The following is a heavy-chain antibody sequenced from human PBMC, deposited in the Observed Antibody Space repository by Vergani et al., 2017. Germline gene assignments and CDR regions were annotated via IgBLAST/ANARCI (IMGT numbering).Heavy chain of an antibody. D-gene: IGHD3-22*01. CDR1: GFTFSSYE. CDR2: ISSSGSTI. CDR3: ARGEGDYYDSSGYSGAFDI. V-gene: IGHV3-48*03. J-gene: IGHJ3*02. Sequence: VQLVESGGGVVQPGRSLRLSCAASGFTFSSYEMNWVRQAPGKGLEWVSYISSSGSTIYYADSVKGRFTISRDNAKNSLYLQMNSLRAEDTAVYYCARGEGDYYDSSGYSGAFDIWGQGTMVTVSS.